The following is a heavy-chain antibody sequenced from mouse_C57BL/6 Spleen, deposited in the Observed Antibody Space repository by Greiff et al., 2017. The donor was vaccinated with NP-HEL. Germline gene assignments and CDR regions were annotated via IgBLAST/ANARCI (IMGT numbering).Heavy chain of an antibody. J-gene: IGHJ4*01. D-gene: IGHD3-2*02. CDR2: IWRGGST. V-gene: IGHV2-5*01. CDR3: ASPDSSGYRDAMDY. Sequence: VQLQESGPGLVQPSQSLSITCTVSGFSLTSYGVHWVRQSPGKGLEWLGVIWRGGSTDYNAAFMSRLSITKDNSKSQVFFKMNSLQADDTAIYYCASPDSSGYRDAMDYWGQGTSVTVSS. CDR1: GFSLTSYG.